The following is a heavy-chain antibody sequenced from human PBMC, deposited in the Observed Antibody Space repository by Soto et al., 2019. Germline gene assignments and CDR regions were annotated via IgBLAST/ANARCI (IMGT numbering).Heavy chain of an antibody. V-gene: IGHV3-48*02. D-gene: IGHD3-10*01. CDR1: GFTFSSYS. Sequence: GGSLRLSCAASGFTFSSYSMNWVRQAPGKGLEWVSYISSSSSTIYYADSVKGRFTISRDNAKNSLYLQMNSLRDEDTAVYYCARPKVRYYGSGGLAYWGQGTLVTVSS. CDR3: ARPKVRYYGSGGLAY. J-gene: IGHJ4*02. CDR2: ISSSSSTI.